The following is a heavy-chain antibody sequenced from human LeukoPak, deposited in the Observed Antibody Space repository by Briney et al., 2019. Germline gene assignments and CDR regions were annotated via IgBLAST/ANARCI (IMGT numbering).Heavy chain of an antibody. Sequence: GGSLRLSCAASGFLFSDCTMSWLRQAPGEGLQWVSAITPNGGFATYAESVKGRFIISRDNSRNTLYLQMNSLRAEDTAVYYCAKPHASGIYLPYDNWGQGTPVTVSS. V-gene: IGHV3-23*01. CDR1: GFLFSDCT. D-gene: IGHD3-10*01. CDR2: ITPNGGFA. CDR3: AKPHASGIYLPYDN. J-gene: IGHJ4*02.